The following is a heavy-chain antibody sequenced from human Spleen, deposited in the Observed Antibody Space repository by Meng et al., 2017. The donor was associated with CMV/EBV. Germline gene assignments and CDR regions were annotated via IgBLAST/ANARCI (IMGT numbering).Heavy chain of an antibody. CDR2: IYYRGST. J-gene: IGHJ6*02. D-gene: IGHD2-2*02. Sequence: GSLRLSCTVSGGSVSSGSYYWSWIRQPPGKGLEWIGYIYYRGSTNYNPSLKRRVTISVDTSKNQFSLKLSSVPAADTAVYSCASWYCSSTSCYSPYYYYGMDVWGQGTTVTVSS. V-gene: IGHV4-61*01. CDR3: ASWYCSSTSCYSPYYYYGMDV. CDR1: GGSVSSGSYY.